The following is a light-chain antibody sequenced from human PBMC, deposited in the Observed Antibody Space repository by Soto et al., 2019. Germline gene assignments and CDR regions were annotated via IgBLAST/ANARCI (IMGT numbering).Light chain of an antibody. CDR2: AAS. CDR1: QSVSSN. V-gene: IGKV3-15*01. CDR3: QQYADWPRT. Sequence: EIVMTQSPATLSVSPGKRATLSCRASQSVSSNLAWYQQKPGQAPRLLIYAASTRATGIPARFSGSGSGTEFTLTISSLQSGDFAVYYCQQYADWPRTFGQGTKVDI. J-gene: IGKJ1*01.